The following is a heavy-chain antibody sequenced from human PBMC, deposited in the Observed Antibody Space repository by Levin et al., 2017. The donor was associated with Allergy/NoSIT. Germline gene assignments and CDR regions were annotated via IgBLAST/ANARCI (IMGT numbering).Heavy chain of an antibody. CDR1: GFAFSGYA. V-gene: IGHV3-30*04. CDR2: ITNDGSIH. J-gene: IGHJ4*02. D-gene: IGHD2-15*01. CDR3: VREGVAPTDC. Sequence: GGSLRLSCVASGFAFSGYAMQWVRQAPGKGLEWVALITNDGSIHYYAASVKGRFTISRDNSKNTLYLQMNSLRAEDTGVYYCVREGVAPTDCWGQGTLVTVSS.